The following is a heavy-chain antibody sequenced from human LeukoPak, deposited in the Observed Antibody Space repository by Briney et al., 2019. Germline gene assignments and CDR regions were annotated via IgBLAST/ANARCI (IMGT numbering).Heavy chain of an antibody. V-gene: IGHV4-39*01. CDR2: VFYSGST. CDR1: DGSINTSSYY. J-gene: IGHJ4*02. CDR3: ARQSGPYCSSWFDY. Sequence: SETLSLTCTVSDGSINTSSYYWGWIRQPPGKGLEWIGSVFYSGSTCYKPSLKSRVSISVDTSKNQFSLKLSSVTAADTAVYYCARQSGPYCSSWFDYWGQGALVTVSS. D-gene: IGHD6-13*01.